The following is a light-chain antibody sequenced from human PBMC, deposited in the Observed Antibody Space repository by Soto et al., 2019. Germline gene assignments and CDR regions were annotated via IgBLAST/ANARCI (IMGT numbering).Light chain of an antibody. CDR2: WAS. V-gene: IGKV4-1*01. CDR3: QQYYTTPWT. J-gene: IGKJ1*01. CDR1: HIVLFTSSNKNF. Sequence: ETVMAHSPYSLALSLGDSSTINFKSIHIVLFTSSNKNFLTWYQQKPGQPPKLLIYWASTRESGVPDRFSGSGSGTNFTLTISSLQAEDVAVYYCQQYYTTPWTFGQGTKVDIK.